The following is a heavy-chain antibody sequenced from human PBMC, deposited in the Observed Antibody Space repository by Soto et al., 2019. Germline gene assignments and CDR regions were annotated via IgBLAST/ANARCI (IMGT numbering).Heavy chain of an antibody. CDR1: GGTFSSYT. V-gene: IGHV1-69*02. CDR2: IIPILGIA. D-gene: IGHD2-15*01. CDR3: ARIKCSGGSCSKPHDAFDI. J-gene: IGHJ3*02. Sequence: GASVKVSCKASGGTFSSYTISWVRQAPGQGLEWMGRIIPILGIANYAQKFQGRVTITADKSTSTAYMELSSLRSEDTAVYYCARIKCSGGSCSKPHDAFDIWGQGTMVTVSS.